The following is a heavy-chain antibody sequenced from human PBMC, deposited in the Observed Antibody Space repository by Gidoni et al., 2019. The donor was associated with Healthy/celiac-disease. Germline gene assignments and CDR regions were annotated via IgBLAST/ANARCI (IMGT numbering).Heavy chain of an antibody. D-gene: IGHD1-7*01. CDR3: ARGRELLAPAQH. CDR2: INPSGGST. Sequence: QVQLVQSGAEVKKPGASVTVSCKASGYTFTSYYMHWVRQAPGQGLEWMGIINPSGGSTSYAQRFQGRVTMTRDTSTSTVYMELSSLRSEDTAVYYCARGRELLAPAQHWGQGTLVTVSS. J-gene: IGHJ1*01. CDR1: GYTFTSYY. V-gene: IGHV1-46*03.